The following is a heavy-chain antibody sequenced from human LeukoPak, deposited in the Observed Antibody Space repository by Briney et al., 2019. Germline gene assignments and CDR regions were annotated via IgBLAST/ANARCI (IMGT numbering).Heavy chain of an antibody. D-gene: IGHD3-9*01. CDR3: ARPDDVYFDWLPFDY. Sequence: QPGGSLRLSCAASRFTFSNFAIHWVRQAPGKGLEWVAVISYDGSNKYYADSVKGRFTISRDNSKNTLYLQMNSLGAEDTAVYYCARPDDVYFDWLPFDYWGQGTLVTVSS. V-gene: IGHV3-30-3*01. CDR2: ISYDGSNK. CDR1: RFTFSNFA. J-gene: IGHJ4*02.